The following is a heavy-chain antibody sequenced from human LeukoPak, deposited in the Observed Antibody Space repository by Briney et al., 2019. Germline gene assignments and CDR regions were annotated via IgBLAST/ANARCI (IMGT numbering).Heavy chain of an antibody. Sequence: GGSLRLSCAASGFTFSSYEMNWVRQAPGKGLEWVSYISSSGSTIYYADSVKGRFTISRDNAKNSLYLQMNSLRAEDTAVYYCARDQGSSWPFDYWGEGTLVTVSS. CDR1: GFTFSSYE. CDR3: ARDQGSSWPFDY. J-gene: IGHJ4*02. V-gene: IGHV3-48*03. CDR2: ISSSGSTI. D-gene: IGHD6-13*01.